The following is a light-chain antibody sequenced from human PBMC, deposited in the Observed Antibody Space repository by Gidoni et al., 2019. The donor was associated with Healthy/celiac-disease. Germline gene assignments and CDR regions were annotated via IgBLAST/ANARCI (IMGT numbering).Light chain of an antibody. V-gene: IGLV1-47*01. CDR3: AAWDDSLSGWV. CDR2: RNN. Sequence: QSVLTQPPSAPGTPGQRVPISCSGSSSNIGSNYVYGYQQLPGTAPKLLIYRNNQRPSGVPDRFSGSKSGTSASLAISGLRSEDEADYYCAAWDDSLSGWVFGGGTKLTVL. CDR1: SSNIGSNY. J-gene: IGLJ3*02.